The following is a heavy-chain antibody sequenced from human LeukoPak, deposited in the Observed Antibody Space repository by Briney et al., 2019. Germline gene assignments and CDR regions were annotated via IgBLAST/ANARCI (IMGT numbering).Heavy chain of an antibody. V-gene: IGHV1-18*01. J-gene: IGHJ5*02. CDR1: GYRFTSYG. Sequence: ASVKVSCKAPGYRFTSYGISWVRQAPGQGLEWMGWIGAYNGNTNYAQKLQGRVTLTTDTSTSTAYMELRSLRSDDTAVYYCAREGYCSGGTCYSTMNWFDPWGQGTLVTVSS. CDR2: IGAYNGNT. D-gene: IGHD2-15*01. CDR3: AREGYCSGGTCYSTMNWFDP.